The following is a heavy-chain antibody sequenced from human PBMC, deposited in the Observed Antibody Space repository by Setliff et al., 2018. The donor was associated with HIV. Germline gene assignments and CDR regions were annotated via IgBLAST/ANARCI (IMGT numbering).Heavy chain of an antibody. J-gene: IGHJ3*01. Sequence: PGGSLRLSCAASGFTLSNYAMSWVRQAPGKGLEWVSGISGSGGYSYYADSVQGRFTISRDNSNNTLFLQMNSLRPEDTAVYYCAREDVMTGYSFDTFDVWGQGTMVTVSS. CDR1: GFTLSNYA. D-gene: IGHD3-9*01. CDR3: AREDVMTGYSFDTFDV. V-gene: IGHV3-23*01. CDR2: ISGSGGYS.